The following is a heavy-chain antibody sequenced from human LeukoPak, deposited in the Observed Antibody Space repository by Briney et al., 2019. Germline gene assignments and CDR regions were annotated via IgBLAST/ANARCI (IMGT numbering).Heavy chain of an antibody. CDR3: ARLEGGGVGYNSYSVALDTPTDY. J-gene: IGHJ4*02. Sequence: ASVKVSCKASGYTFTGYYMHWVRQAPGQGLEWMGWINPNSGGTNYAQKSQGRVTMTRDTSISTAYMELSRLRSDDTAVYYCARLEGGGVGYNSYSVALDTPTDYWGQGTLVTVSS. CDR1: GYTFTGYY. D-gene: IGHD5-24*01. CDR2: INPNSGGT. V-gene: IGHV1-2*02.